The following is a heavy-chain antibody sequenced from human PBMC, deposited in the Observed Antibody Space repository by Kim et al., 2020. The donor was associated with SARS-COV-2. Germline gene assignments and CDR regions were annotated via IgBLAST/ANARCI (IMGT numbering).Heavy chain of an antibody. CDR3: AKRDDSSRSFDF. CDR2: IYPDDSDA. Sequence: GESLKISCQGSGYNFKKHWIGWVRQMPGKGLEWMGVIYPDDSDARYSPSFQGQVTISADKSVSTSYLQWSSLKASDTAMYYCAKRDDSSRSFDFWGQGTL. D-gene: IGHD4-4*01. J-gene: IGHJ4*02. CDR1: GYNFKKHW. V-gene: IGHV5-51*01.